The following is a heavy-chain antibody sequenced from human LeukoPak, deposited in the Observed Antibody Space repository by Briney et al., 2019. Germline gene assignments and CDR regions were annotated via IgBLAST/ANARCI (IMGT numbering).Heavy chain of an antibody. CDR3: ARSYTGYYGSGPYFDY. V-gene: IGHV1-8*03. J-gene: IGHJ4*02. CDR2: INPNSGNT. D-gene: IGHD3-10*01. Sequence: ASVKVSCKASGYTFTSYDINWVRQATGQGLEWMGWINPNSGNTGYAQKFQGRVTITRNTSISTAYMELSSLRSEDTAVYYCARSYTGYYGSGPYFDYWGQGTLVTVSS. CDR1: GYTFTSYD.